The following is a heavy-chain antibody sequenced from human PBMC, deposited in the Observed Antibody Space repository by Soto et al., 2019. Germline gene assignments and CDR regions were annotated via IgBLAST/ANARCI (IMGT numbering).Heavy chain of an antibody. V-gene: IGHV3-23*01. Sequence: GGSLRLSCAASGFPFSTYAMSWVRQAPGKGLEWVSAISGSGGTTYFADSVKGRFTISRDNSKNTLYLQMNSLRAEDTAVYYCSKSYSEYSGGCFDECGPGTVVTVSS. CDR2: ISGSGGTT. D-gene: IGHD6-19*01. CDR1: GFPFSTYA. CDR3: SKSYSEYSGGCFDE. J-gene: IGHJ4*02.